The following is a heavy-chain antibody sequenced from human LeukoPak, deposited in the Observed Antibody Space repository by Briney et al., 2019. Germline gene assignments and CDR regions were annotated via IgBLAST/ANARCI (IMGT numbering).Heavy chain of an antibody. D-gene: IGHD3-10*01. CDR1: GGSISNYY. Sequence: PSETLPLTCTVSGGSISNYYWSWIRQPPGKGLEWIGHIYYSGATKYNPSLKSRITISVDTSKHQFSLMLSSVTAADTAVYYCARFGITVVRGGKYYFDYWGQGTLVTVSS. CDR2: IYYSGAT. CDR3: ARFGITVVRGGKYYFDY. J-gene: IGHJ4*02. V-gene: IGHV4-59*08.